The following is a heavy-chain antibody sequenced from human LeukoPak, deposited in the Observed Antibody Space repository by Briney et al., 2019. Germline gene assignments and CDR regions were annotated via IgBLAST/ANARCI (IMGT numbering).Heavy chain of an antibody. Sequence: SETLSLTCTVSGGSISSGDYYWSWIRQPPGKGLEWIGYIYYSGSTYYNPSLKSRVTISVDTSKNQFSLKLSSVTAADTAVYYCARAYSSGSYYSDYWGQGTLVTVSS. V-gene: IGHV4-30-4*01. CDR3: ARAYSSGSYYSDY. CDR1: GGSISSGDYY. D-gene: IGHD3-10*01. CDR2: IYYSGST. J-gene: IGHJ4*02.